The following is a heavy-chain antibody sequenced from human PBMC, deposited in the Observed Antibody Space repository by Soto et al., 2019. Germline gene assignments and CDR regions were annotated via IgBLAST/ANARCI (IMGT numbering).Heavy chain of an antibody. CDR3: AKLTYGDPVDY. J-gene: IGHJ4*02. V-gene: IGHV3-23*01. CDR2: VSSSGGST. CDR1: GFTFSKYA. D-gene: IGHD4-17*01. Sequence: EVQLLESGGGLVQPGGSLRLSCAASGFTFSKYAMNWVRQARGKGLEWVSTVSSSGGSTSYADSVKGRFTISRDNSENTLYLQMNSLRAEDTAVYYCAKLTYGDPVDYWGQGTLVSVSS.